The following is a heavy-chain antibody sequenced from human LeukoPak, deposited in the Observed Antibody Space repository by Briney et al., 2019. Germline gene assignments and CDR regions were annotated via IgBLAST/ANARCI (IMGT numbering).Heavy chain of an antibody. J-gene: IGHJ4*02. V-gene: IGHV1-18*01. D-gene: IGHD4-17*01. CDR3: ARTVTTSSYYFDY. CDR1: VYTFTTYG. CDR2: ISGYDGNT. Sequence: GASVKVSCKASVYTFTTYGGSWVRQAPGQGLEWMGWISGYDGNTNCAQKLRGRVTMTTDTSTSTAYMDLRSLRSDDTALYYCARTVTTSSYYFDYWGQGTLVTVSS.